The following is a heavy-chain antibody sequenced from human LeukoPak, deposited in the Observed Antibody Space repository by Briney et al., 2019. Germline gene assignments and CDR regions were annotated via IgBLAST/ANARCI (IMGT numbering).Heavy chain of an antibody. J-gene: IGHJ4*02. CDR3: ARDLCGDDCSGQRYYFDY. D-gene: IGHD2-21*02. Sequence: SETLSLTCTVSGGSMSSYYWSWIRQSAGKGLEWIGRIHIRGNTKDNPSLKSRVTMSVDTSKNQFSLKLSSVTAADTAVYYCARDLCGDDCSGQRYYFDYWGQGTLVTVSS. CDR1: GGSMSSYY. CDR2: IHIRGNT. V-gene: IGHV4-4*07.